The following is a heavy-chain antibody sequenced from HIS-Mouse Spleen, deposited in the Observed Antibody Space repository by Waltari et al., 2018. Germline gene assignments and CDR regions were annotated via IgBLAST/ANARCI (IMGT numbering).Heavy chain of an antibody. CDR1: GGSISSSGYH. CDR2: VYYRGCT. CDR3: AREIPYSSSWYDWYFDL. Sequence: QLQLQESGPGLVKSSETLPPPCTVPGGSISSSGYHLAWFRQPPGTGLGWSGSVYYRGCTNYNPALKSRVTISVDTSKNQFSLKLSSVTAADTAVYYCAREIPYSSSWYDWYFDLWGRGTLVTVSS. D-gene: IGHD6-13*01. V-gene: IGHV4-39*07. J-gene: IGHJ2*01.